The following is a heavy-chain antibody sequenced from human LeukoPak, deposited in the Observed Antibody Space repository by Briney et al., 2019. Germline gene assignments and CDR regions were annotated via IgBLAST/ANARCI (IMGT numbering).Heavy chain of an antibody. CDR3: ARNGGSYLRGYWYFDL. CDR1: GGSISSYY. J-gene: IGHJ2*01. CDR2: IYYSGST. D-gene: IGHD1-26*01. Sequence: SETLSLTCTVSGGSISSYYWSWIRQPPGKGLEWIGYIYYSGSTNYNPSPKSRVTISVDTSKNQFSLKLSSVTAADTAVYYCARNGGSYLRGYWYFDLWGRGTLVTVSS. V-gene: IGHV4-59*01.